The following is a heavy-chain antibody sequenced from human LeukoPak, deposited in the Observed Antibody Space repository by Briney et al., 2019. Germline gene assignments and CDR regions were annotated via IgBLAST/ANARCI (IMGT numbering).Heavy chain of an antibody. J-gene: IGHJ6*03. Sequence: PGGSLRLSCAASGFTFSDYYMSWIRQAPGKGLEWISYISSSGDTIFYADSVKGRFTISRDNSKNTLYLQMNSLRAEDTAVYYCAKAATSWNYYYYYMDVWGKGTTVTVSS. CDR3: AKAATSWNYYYYYMDV. D-gene: IGHD5-24*01. CDR2: ISSSGDTI. V-gene: IGHV3-11*01. CDR1: GFTFSDYY.